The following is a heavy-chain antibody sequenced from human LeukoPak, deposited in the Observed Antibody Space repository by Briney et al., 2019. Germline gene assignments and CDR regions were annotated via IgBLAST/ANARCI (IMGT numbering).Heavy chain of an antibody. V-gene: IGHV1-2*02. CDR1: GYTFTGYY. J-gene: IGHJ6*03. CDR2: INPNSGGT. CDR3: ARKAGGWVTDYYYYMDV. D-gene: IGHD3-16*01. Sequence: GASVKVSCKASGYTFTGYYMHWVRQAPGQGLEWMGWINPNSGGTNYAQKFQGRVTMTRDTSISTAYMELSRLRSDDTAVYYCARKAGGWVTDYYYYMDVWGKGTTVTVSS.